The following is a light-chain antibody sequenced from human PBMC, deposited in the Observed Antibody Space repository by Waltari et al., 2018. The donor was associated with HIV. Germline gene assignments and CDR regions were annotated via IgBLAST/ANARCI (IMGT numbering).Light chain of an antibody. J-gene: IGKJ1*01. Sequence: ITMTQSPESLAASPGEAITITCESRQNILHKSHDLSYFAWYQVKPGQPPKLLIHGASARESGVPDRFSGGGSGTYFTLSISNLQAEDVADYYCQQYYSTPRTFGQGTKVELK. CDR1: QNILHKSHDLSY. V-gene: IGKV4-1*01. CDR3: QQYYSTPRT. CDR2: GAS.